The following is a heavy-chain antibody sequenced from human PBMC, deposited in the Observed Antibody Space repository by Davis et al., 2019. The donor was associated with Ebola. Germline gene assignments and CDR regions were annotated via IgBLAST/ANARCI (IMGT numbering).Heavy chain of an antibody. Sequence: PGGSLRLSCAASGFTFSSNSMNWVRQAPGKGLEWVSFISSSSNYIYYADSVKGRFTVSRDNAKNSLYLQMNSLTAEDTAVYYCVRDPALVVTGGGWFFGLWGRGTLVTVSS. CDR1: GFTFSSNS. D-gene: IGHD2-21*02. V-gene: IGHV3-21*01. CDR2: ISSSSNYI. J-gene: IGHJ2*01. CDR3: VRDPALVVTGGGWFFGL.